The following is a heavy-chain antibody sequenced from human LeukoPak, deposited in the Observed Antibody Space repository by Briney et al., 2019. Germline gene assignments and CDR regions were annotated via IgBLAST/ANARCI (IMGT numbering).Heavy chain of an antibody. V-gene: IGHV3-48*03. Sequence: GGSLRLSCAASGFTFSSYEMNWVRQAPGKGLEWVSYISSSGSTIYYADSVKGRFTISRDNAKNSLYLQMNSLRAEDTAVCYCARYGSGSYYTSSPYYGMDVWGKGTTVTVSS. CDR3: ARYGSGSYYTSSPYYGMDV. CDR2: ISSSGSTI. D-gene: IGHD3-10*01. J-gene: IGHJ6*04. CDR1: GFTFSSYE.